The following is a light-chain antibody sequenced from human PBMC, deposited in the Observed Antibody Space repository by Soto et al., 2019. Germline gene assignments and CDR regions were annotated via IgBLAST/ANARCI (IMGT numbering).Light chain of an antibody. CDR1: QSVSSSY. J-gene: IGKJ1*01. V-gene: IGKV3-20*01. CDR3: HKYDTIVQT. CDR2: GES. Sequence: EIVLTQSPGTLSLSPGEIATLSCRASQSVSSSYLAWYQQKPGQAPRILIYGESSRATGIPDRFSGSGSGTDLKLTISRLEPEDFAVYYCHKYDTIVQTCGQGTKVDIK.